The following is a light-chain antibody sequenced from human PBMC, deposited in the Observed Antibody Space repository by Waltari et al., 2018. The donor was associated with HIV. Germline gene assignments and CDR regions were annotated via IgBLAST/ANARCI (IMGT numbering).Light chain of an antibody. V-gene: IGLV3-21*02. CDR1: NLGSKS. CDR2: DDR. J-gene: IGLJ2*01. CDR3: QVWDASSGHVV. Sequence: SYVLTQPPTLAVAPGQTARITCGGINLGSKSVHWYQQKPGQAPVSGIYDDRARASHVPGRISGSKSGNTATLTISNVEAGDESDFHCQVWDASSGHVVFGGGTKLTV.